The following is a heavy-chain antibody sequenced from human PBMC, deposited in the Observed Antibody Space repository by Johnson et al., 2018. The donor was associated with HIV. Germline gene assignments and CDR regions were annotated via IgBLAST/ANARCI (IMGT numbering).Heavy chain of an antibody. CDR3: AKVRRYDPDGAFDV. Sequence: QVQLVESGGGVVQPGRSLRLSCAASGFTFSSYAMHWVRQAPGKGLEWVAVISYDGSNKYYADSVKGRFTISRDNSKNTLYLQMNSLRAEDTAVYYCAKVRRYDPDGAFDVWGQGTMVTVSS. CDR2: ISYDGSNK. D-gene: IGHD3-3*01. CDR1: GFTFSSYA. V-gene: IGHV3-30-3*01. J-gene: IGHJ3*01.